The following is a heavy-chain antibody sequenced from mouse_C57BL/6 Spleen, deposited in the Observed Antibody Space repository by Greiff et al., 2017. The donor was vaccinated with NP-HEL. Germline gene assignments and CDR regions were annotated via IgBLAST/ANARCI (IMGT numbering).Heavy chain of an antibody. D-gene: IGHD2-1*01. CDR3: ARNYRYAMDY. CDR2: IDPSDSET. J-gene: IGHJ4*01. CDR1: GYTFTSYW. Sequence: QVQLQQPGAELVRPGSSVKLSCKASGYTFTSYWMHWVKQRPIQGLEWIGNIDPSDSETHYNQKFKDKATLTVDKSSSTAYMQLSSRTSEDSAVYYCARNYRYAMDYWGQGTSVTVSS. V-gene: IGHV1-52*01.